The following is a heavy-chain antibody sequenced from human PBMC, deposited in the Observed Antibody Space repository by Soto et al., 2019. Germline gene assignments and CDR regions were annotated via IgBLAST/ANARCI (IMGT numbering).Heavy chain of an antibody. CDR2: ISSSRGYT. Sequence: VQLVESGGGLVQPGGSLRLSCAASGFTFSTYSMNWVRQAPGKGLEWVSSISSSRGYTSYADSVKGRFTISRDNAKNSLFLQMDSLRDEDTAVYYCARGRSRNTNMDYWGQGTLVTVSS. V-gene: IGHV3-21*02. CDR1: GFTFSTYS. D-gene: IGHD1-1*01. CDR3: ARGRSRNTNMDY. J-gene: IGHJ4*02.